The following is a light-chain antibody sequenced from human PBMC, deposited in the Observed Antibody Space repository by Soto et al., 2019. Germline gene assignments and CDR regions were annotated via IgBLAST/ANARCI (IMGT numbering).Light chain of an antibody. CDR2: GVS. CDR1: QSVSSSY. J-gene: IGKJ1*01. Sequence: EIVLTQSPGTLSLSPGERATLSCRASQSVSSSYLAWYQQKPGQAPRLLNYGVSSRATAIPDRFSGSGSGTDFTLTISRLEPDDFAVYYCQQYGSSTWTFGHGTKVEIK. V-gene: IGKV3-20*01. CDR3: QQYGSSTWT.